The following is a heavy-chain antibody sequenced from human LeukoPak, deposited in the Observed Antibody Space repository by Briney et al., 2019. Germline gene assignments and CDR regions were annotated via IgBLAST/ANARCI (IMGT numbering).Heavy chain of an antibody. D-gene: IGHD3-22*01. CDR3: ARVRYSDSSVLTRKRSYYFDY. CDR1: GGTFSSYA. V-gene: IGHV1-69*06. CDR2: SIPIFGTA. Sequence: ASVKVSCKASGGTFSSYAISWVRQAPGLGLEWMGGSIPIFGTANYAQKFQGRVTITADKSTSTAYMELSSLRSEDTAVYYCARVRYSDSSVLTRKRSYYFDYWGQGTLVTVSS. J-gene: IGHJ4*02.